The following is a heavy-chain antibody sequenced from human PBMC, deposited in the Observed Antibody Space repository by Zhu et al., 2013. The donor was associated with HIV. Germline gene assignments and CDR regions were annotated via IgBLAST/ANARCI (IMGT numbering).Heavy chain of an antibody. CDR2: MHYSGTT. J-gene: IGHJ3*02. Sequence: QVQLQESGPGLVKPSETLSLTCTVSGGSISSGGYYWGWIRQPPGKGLEWMGNMHYSGTTYYNPSLKSRVTISVDMSKNQFSLKLTSVTAADTAVYFCARDGGSGVRYFDWTFDAFDIWGQGTMVIVSS. CDR3: ARDGGSGVRYFDWTFDAFDI. V-gene: IGHV4-39*07. D-gene: IGHD3-9*01. CDR1: GGSISSGGYY.